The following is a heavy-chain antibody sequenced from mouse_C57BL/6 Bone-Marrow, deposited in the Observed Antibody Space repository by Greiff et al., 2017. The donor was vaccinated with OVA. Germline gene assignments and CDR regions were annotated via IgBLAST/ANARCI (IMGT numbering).Heavy chain of an antibody. Sequence: QVQLKQSGAELVKPGASVKMSCKASGYTFTTYPIEWMKQNHGKSLEWIGNFHPYNDDTKYNEKFKGKATLTVEKSSSTVYLELSRLTSDDSAVYDCARGGDRESYFDYWGQGTTLTVSS. CDR3: ARGGDRESYFDY. V-gene: IGHV1-47*01. CDR2: FHPYNDDT. J-gene: IGHJ2*01. CDR1: GYTFTTYP. D-gene: IGHD3-2*01.